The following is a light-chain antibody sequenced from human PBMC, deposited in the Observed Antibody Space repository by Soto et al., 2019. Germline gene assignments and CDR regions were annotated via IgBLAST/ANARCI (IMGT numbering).Light chain of an antibody. V-gene: IGKV1-33*01. J-gene: IGKJ3*01. CDR3: QQYDYLPTFT. CDR2: DAS. Sequence: DIQMTQSPSSLSASVGDRVTITCQASQDISNHLNWYQQKPGKAPKLLIYDASSLETGVPSSFSGSGSGTDFTLTITSLRPEDFATYYCQQYDYLPTFTFGPGTKVDIK. CDR1: QDISNH.